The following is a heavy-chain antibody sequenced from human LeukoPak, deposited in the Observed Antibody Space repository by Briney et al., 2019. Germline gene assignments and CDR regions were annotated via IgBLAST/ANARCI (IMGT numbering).Heavy chain of an antibody. Sequence: GGSLRLSCAASGFTFSDYYMSWIRQAPGKGLEWVSYISSSGSTIYYADSVKGRFTISRDNAKNSLYLQMNSLRAEDTAVYYCARVGYSSGWSPGRNNWFDPWGQGTLVTVSS. V-gene: IGHV3-11*04. D-gene: IGHD6-19*01. CDR2: ISSSGSTI. CDR1: GFTFSDYY. CDR3: ARVGYSSGWSPGRNNWFDP. J-gene: IGHJ5*02.